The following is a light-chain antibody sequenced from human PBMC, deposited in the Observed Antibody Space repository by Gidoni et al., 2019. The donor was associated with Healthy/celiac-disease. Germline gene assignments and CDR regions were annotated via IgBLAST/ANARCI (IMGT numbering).Light chain of an antibody. CDR2: DAS. CDR3: QQRSNWHLT. J-gene: IGKJ4*01. CDR1: QSVSRY. Sequence: EIVLTQSPATLSLSPGERATLSGRASQSVSRYLAWYQQKPGQAPRLLIYDASNRATGIPARFSGSGSGTDFTLTISSLEPEDFAVYYCQQRSNWHLTFGGGTKVEIK. V-gene: IGKV3-11*01.